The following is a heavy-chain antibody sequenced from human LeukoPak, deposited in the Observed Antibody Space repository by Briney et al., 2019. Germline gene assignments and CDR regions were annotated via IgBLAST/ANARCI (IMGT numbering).Heavy chain of an antibody. J-gene: IGHJ4*02. D-gene: IGHD3-22*01. V-gene: IGHV3-30*02. CDR3: AKDPSRRYYYDSSGYPY. Sequence: HPGGSLRLSCAASGFTFSSYGMHWVRQAPGKGLKWVAFIRYDGSNKYYADSVKGRFTISRDNSKNTLYLQMNSLRAEDTAVYYCAKDPSRRYYYDSSGYPYWGQGTLVTVSS. CDR2: IRYDGSNK. CDR1: GFTFSSYG.